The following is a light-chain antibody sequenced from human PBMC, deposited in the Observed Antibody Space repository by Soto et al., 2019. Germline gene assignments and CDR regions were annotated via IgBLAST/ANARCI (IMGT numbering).Light chain of an antibody. CDR2: GAS. CDR3: QQYGSSPL. CDR1: QSVSSSY. Sequence: EIVLTKSPGTLSLSPGERATLSCRASQSVSSSYLAWYQQKPGQAPRLLIYGASSRATGIPDRFSGSGSGTDFTLTISRLEPEEFAVYYCQQYGSSPLFGQGTKLEIK. V-gene: IGKV3-20*01. J-gene: IGKJ2*01.